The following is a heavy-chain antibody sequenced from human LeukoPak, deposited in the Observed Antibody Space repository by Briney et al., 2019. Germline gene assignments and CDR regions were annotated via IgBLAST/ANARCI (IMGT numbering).Heavy chain of an antibody. CDR2: ITSNSGVI. Sequence: PGGSLRLSCAASGFTFSTYAMNWVRQAPGKGLDWVSLITSNSGVILYAASVKGRFTISRDNSKNMLYLQMSSLRAEDTALYYCARDGGSESYAFDYWGQGTQVTVSS. V-gene: IGHV3-23*01. CDR3: ARDGGSESYAFDY. J-gene: IGHJ4*02. CDR1: GFTFSTYA. D-gene: IGHD3-10*01.